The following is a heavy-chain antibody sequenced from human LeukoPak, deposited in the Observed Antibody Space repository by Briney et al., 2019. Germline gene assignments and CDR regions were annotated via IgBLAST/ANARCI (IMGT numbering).Heavy chain of an antibody. CDR3: ANTIAVAGIDAFDI. Sequence: NPSETLSLTCTVSGGSISSYYWSWIRQPPGKGLEWIGYIYYSGGTNYNPSLKSRVTISVDTSKNQFSLKLSSVTAADTAVYYCANTIAVAGIDAFDIWGQGTMVTVSS. D-gene: IGHD6-19*01. CDR2: IYYSGGT. J-gene: IGHJ3*02. CDR1: GGSISSYY. V-gene: IGHV4-59*01.